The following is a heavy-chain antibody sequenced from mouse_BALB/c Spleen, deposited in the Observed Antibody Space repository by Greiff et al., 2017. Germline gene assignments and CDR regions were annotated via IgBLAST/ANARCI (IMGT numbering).Heavy chain of an antibody. CDR1: GFTFSSFG. Sequence: EVMLVESGGGLVQPGGSRKLSCAASGFTFSSFGMHWVRQAPEKGLEWVAYISSGSSTIYYADTVKGRFTISRDNPKNTLFLQMTSLRSEDTAMYYCARMDGYEGAMDYWGQGTSVTVSS. J-gene: IGHJ4*01. D-gene: IGHD2-2*01. CDR2: ISSGSSTI. V-gene: IGHV5-17*02. CDR3: ARMDGYEGAMDY.